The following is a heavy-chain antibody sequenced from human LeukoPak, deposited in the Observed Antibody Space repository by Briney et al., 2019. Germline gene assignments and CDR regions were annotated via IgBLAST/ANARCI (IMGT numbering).Heavy chain of an antibody. CDR1: GGTFSSYA. D-gene: IGHD3-22*01. CDR2: IIPIFGTA. CDR3: ARSPYYYDSSGSYYYYYYGMDV. J-gene: IGHJ6*02. Sequence: SVKVSCKASGGTFSSYAISWVRQAPGQGLEWMGGIIPIFGTANYAQKFQGRVTITADESTSTAYMELSSLRSEDTAVYYCARSPYYYDSSGSYYYYYYGMDVWGQGTTVTVSS. V-gene: IGHV1-69*13.